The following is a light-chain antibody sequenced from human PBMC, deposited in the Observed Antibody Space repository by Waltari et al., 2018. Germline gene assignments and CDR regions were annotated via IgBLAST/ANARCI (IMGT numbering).Light chain of an antibody. V-gene: IGKV3-20*01. CDR3: QHYLRLPVT. CDR2: GAS. J-gene: IGKJ1*01. Sequence: EIVLTPSPGTLSLSLGERATVSCRASQSVSRAFAWYQQKPGQAPRLLIYGASTRAPGIPDRFSGSCSGTDFSLTISRLEPDDFAVYYCQHYLRLPVTFGQGTTVEI. CDR1: QSVSRAF.